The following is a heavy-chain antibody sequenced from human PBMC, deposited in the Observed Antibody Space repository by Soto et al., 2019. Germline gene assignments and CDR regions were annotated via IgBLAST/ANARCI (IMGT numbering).Heavy chain of an antibody. CDR3: ARTHPNHGSVDFDY. CDR1: GYTFTSYG. Sequence: ASVKVSCKASGYTFTSYGISWVRQAPGQGLEWMGWISAYNGNTNYAQKLQGRVTMTTDTSTSTAYMELRSLRSDDTAVYYCARTHPNHGSVDFDYWGQGTLVTVSS. V-gene: IGHV1-18*01. J-gene: IGHJ4*02. D-gene: IGHD2-15*01. CDR2: ISAYNGNT.